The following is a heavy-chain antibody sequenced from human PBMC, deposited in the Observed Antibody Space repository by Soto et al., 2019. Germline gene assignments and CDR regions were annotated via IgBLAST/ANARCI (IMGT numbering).Heavy chain of an antibody. CDR2: ISAYNANT. V-gene: IGHV1-18*04. D-gene: IGHD3-22*01. Sequence: ASVKVSCKASGYTFTSYGISWVRQAPGRGLEWMGWISAYNANTNYAQKLQGRVTMTTDTSTSTAYMELRSLRSDDTAVYYCARQMDYDSSGYYGLNALDIWGQGTMVTVSS. CDR3: ARQMDYDSSGYYGLNALDI. CDR1: GYTFTSYG. J-gene: IGHJ3*02.